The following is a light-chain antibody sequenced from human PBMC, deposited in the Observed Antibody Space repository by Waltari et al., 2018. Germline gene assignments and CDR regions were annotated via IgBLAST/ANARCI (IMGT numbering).Light chain of an antibody. J-gene: IGKJ4*01. CDR3: QQRNNWPLT. V-gene: IGKV3-15*01. Sequence: EIVMTQSPATLSVSPGERATPSCRASRNVGTSLAWYQQKPGQAPRLLIYGASTRATGIPDRFSGSGSGTEFTLTISSLQSEDFVVYYCQQRNNWPLTFGGGTKVEIK. CDR1: RNVGTS. CDR2: GAS.